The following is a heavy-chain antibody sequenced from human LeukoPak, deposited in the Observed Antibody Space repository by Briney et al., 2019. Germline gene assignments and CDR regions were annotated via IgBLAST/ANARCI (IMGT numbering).Heavy chain of an antibody. CDR3: AREDDILTGYQGFDY. Sequence: GGSLRLSCAASGFTFSSYGMHWVRQAPGKGLEWVAFIRYDGSNKYYADSVKGRFTISRDNSKNTLYLQMNSLRAEDTAVYYCAREDDILTGYQGFDYWGQGTLVTVSS. D-gene: IGHD3-9*01. CDR1: GFTFSSYG. V-gene: IGHV3-30*02. CDR2: IRYDGSNK. J-gene: IGHJ4*02.